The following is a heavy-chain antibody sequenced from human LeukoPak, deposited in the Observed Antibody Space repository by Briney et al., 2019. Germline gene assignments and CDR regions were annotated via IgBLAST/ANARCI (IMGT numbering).Heavy chain of an antibody. CDR1: GFTFSSYA. J-gene: IGHJ4*02. CDR2: ISYDGSNK. CDR3: ARDRVLFGYFDY. V-gene: IGHV3-30*01. D-gene: IGHD2-15*01. Sequence: GRSLRLSCAASGFTFSSYAVHWVRQAPGKGLEWVAVISYDGSNKYYADSVKGRFIISRDNSKNTLYLQMNSLRAEDTAVYYCARDRVLFGYFDYWGQGTLVTVSS.